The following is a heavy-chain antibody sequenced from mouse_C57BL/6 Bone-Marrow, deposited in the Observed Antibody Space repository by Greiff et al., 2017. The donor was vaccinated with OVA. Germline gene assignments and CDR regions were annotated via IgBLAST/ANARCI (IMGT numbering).Heavy chain of an antibody. V-gene: IGHV5-6*01. D-gene: IGHD1-1*01. CDR3: ARRGGSSSFDY. Sequence: DVHLVESGGDLVKPGGSLKLSCAASGFTFSSYGMSWVRQTPDKRLEWVATISSGGSYTYYPDSVKGRFTISRDNAKNTLYLQMSSLKSEDTAMYYCARRGGSSSFDYWGQGTTLTVSS. CDR1: GFTFSSYG. J-gene: IGHJ2*01. CDR2: ISSGGSYT.